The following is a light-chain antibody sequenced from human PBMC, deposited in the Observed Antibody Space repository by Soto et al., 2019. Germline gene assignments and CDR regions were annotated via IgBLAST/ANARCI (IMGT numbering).Light chain of an antibody. J-gene: IGLJ1*01. Sequence: QSALTQPRSVSGSPGQSVTISCTGTSSDVGRYNYVSWYQQHPGKAPKLMIYDVIKRPSGVPDRFSGSKSGNTASLTISGLQAEDEADYYCCSYAGSDTYVFGTGTKLTVL. CDR3: CSYAGSDTYV. CDR2: DVI. CDR1: SSDVGRYNY. V-gene: IGLV2-11*01.